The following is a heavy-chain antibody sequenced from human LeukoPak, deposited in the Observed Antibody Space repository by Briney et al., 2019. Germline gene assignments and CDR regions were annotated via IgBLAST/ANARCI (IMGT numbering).Heavy chain of an antibody. CDR1: GGFISSGGYY. Sequence: PSQALSLTCTVSGGFISSGGYYWSWIRQPPGKGLEWIGYIYHSGSTYYNPSLKSRVTISVDTSKNQFSLKLSSVTAADTAVYYCARGFTFGITIFGVGHDAFDIWGQGTMVTVSS. V-gene: IGHV4-30-2*05. D-gene: IGHD3-3*01. J-gene: IGHJ3*02. CDR2: IYHSGST. CDR3: ARGFTFGITIFGVGHDAFDI.